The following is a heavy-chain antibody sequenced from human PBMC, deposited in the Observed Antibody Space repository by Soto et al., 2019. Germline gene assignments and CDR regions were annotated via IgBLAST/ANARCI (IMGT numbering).Heavy chain of an antibody. CDR3: ARLYSNSYFDY. D-gene: IGHD4-4*01. CDR2: IFYSGST. Sequence: SETLSLTCTVSGGSISSSSYYWGWIRQPPGKGLEWIGSIFYSGSTYYNPSLKSRVTISVDTSKNQFSLKLSSVTAADTAVYYCARLYSNSYFDYWGQGTLVTVS. V-gene: IGHV4-39*01. J-gene: IGHJ4*02. CDR1: GGSISSSSYY.